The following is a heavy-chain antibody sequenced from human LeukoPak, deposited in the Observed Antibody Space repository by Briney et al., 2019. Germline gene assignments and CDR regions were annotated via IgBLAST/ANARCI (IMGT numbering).Heavy chain of an antibody. D-gene: IGHD4-17*01. CDR2: IYYSGRT. CDR3: ARLVTEYGDYATYYYYYMDV. J-gene: IGHJ6*03. V-gene: IGHV4-39*01. Sequence: SETLSLTCTVSGGSISSSSYYWGWIRQPPGKGLEWIGSIYYSGRTYYNPSLKSRVTISVDTSKNQFSLKLSSVTAADTAVYYCARLVTEYGDYATYYYYYMDVWGKGTTVTISS. CDR1: GGSISSSSYY.